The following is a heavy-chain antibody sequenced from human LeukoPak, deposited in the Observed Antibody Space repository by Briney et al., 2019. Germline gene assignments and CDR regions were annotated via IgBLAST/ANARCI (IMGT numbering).Heavy chain of an antibody. D-gene: IGHD3-10*01. CDR1: GFTFSSYS. Sequence: GGSLRLSCAASGFTFSSYSMNWVRQAPGKGLEWVSSISSSSSYIYYADSVKGRFTISRDNAKNSLYLQMNSLRAEDTAVYYCARGDTMVRGVINYWGQGTLVTVSS. CDR3: ARGDTMVRGVINY. J-gene: IGHJ4*02. V-gene: IGHV3-21*01. CDR2: ISSSSSYI.